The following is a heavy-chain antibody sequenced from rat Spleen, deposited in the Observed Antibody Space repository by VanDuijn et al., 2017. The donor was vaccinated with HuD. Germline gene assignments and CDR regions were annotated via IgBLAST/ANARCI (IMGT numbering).Heavy chain of an antibody. CDR3: ARRHYGYTDYFDY. D-gene: IGHD1-9*01. J-gene: IGHJ2*01. CDR2: ISNDGSYT. V-gene: IGHV5-7*01. Sequence: EVQLVESGGGLVQPGRSMKLSCEASGFSFSDYYMAWVRQAPKRGLEWVATISNDGSYTYYRDSVKGRFTISRDNAKSTLSLQMDSLRSEDTATYYCARRHYGYTDYFDYWGQGVMVTVSS. CDR1: GFSFSDYY.